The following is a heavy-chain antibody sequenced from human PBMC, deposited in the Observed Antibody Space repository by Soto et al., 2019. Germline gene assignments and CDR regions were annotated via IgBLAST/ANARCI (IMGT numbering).Heavy chain of an antibody. V-gene: IGHV3-23*01. CDR2: ISGSGGST. D-gene: IGHD3-10*01. CDR3: AKESYGSGSYKFYFFDY. Sequence: PGGSLRLSCAASGFTFSSYAMSWVRQAPGKGLEWVSAISGSGGSTYYADSVKGRFTISRDNSKNTLYLQMNSLRAEDTAVYYCAKESYGSGSYKFYFFDYWGQGTLVTVSS. J-gene: IGHJ4*02. CDR1: GFTFSSYA.